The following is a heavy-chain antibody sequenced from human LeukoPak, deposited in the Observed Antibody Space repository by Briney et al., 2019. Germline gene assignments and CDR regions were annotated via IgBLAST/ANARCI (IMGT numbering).Heavy chain of an antibody. CDR1: GGSIYSYY. J-gene: IGHJ4*02. CDR3: ARGDSGTWYPRGLHFDY. D-gene: IGHD6-13*01. Sequence: SETLSLTCTVSGGSIYSYYWSWIRQPPGKGLEWIGYIYYSGSTNYNPSLKSRVTISVDTSKNQFSLKLSSVTAADTAVYYCARGDSGTWYPRGLHFDYWGRGILVTVSS. V-gene: IGHV4-59*12. CDR2: IYYSGST.